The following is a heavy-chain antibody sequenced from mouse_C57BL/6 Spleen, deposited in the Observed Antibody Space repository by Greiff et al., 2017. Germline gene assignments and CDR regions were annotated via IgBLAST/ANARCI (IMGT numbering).Heavy chain of an antibody. V-gene: IGHV1-81*01. CDR3: ASYDYEGYFDV. J-gene: IGHJ1*03. CDR1: GYTFTSYG. Sequence: LQESGAELARPGASVKLSCKASGYTFTSYGISWVKQRPGQGLEWIGVIYPRSGNPYYNEKFKGKATLTADKSSSTAYMELRSLTSEDSAVDFCASYDYEGYFDVWGTGTTVTVSS. CDR2: IYPRSGNP. D-gene: IGHD2-4*01.